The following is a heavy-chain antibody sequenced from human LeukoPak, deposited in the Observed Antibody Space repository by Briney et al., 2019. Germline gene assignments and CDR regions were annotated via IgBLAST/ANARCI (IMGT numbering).Heavy chain of an antibody. CDR1: GFPFSNYG. V-gene: IGHV3-30*18. CDR2: ISSDGSDK. CDR3: AKDKGREGDY. J-gene: IGHJ4*02. D-gene: IGHD1-26*01. Sequence: QPGRSLRLSCAASGFPFSNYGMHWVRQAPGKGLEWVAVISSDGSDKYYADSVKGRFTISRDNSKNTLYLQMNSLRAEDTAVYYCAKDKGREGDYWGQGNLVTVSS.